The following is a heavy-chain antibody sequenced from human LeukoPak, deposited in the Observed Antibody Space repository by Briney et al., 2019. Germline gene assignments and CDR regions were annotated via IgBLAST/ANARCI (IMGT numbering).Heavy chain of an antibody. D-gene: IGHD6-6*01. CDR1: GYSFVSYY. CDR3: ARGGDSHYRSSSRFDN. Sequence: ASVKVSCKASGYSFVSYYLHWGRRAPGQGLEWMGMIIPGGGGASYAQKFRGRVTMTTDMSTNSVNMELSSLTSEDTAEYYCARGGDSHYRSSSRFDNWGQGTLVTVSS. CDR2: IIPGGGGA. V-gene: IGHV1-46*01. J-gene: IGHJ4*02.